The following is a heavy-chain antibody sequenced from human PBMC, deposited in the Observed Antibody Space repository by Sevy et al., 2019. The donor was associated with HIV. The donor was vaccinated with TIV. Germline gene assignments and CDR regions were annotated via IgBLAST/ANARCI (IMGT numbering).Heavy chain of an antibody. D-gene: IGHD1-7*01. J-gene: IGHJ6*02. CDR2: IKHDGSVT. Sequence: GGSLRLSCTASGFTFSNYWLNWVRHAPGKGLEWVANIKHDGSVTSYADSVKGRFTLSRNDIKNSLSLQMNSLRAEDTAVYYCARGGPLVDGTLIPWGLDVWGQGTTVTVSS. V-gene: IGHV3-7*01. CDR1: GFTFSNYW. CDR3: ARGGPLVDGTLIPWGLDV.